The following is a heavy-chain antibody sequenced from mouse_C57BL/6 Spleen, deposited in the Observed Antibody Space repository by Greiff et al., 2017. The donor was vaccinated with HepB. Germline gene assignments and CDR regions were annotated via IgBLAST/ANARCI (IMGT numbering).Heavy chain of an antibody. V-gene: IGHV1-81*01. CDR1: GYTFTSYG. CDR2: NYPRSGNT. J-gene: IGHJ4*01. Sequence: QVQLQQSVAELARPGASVKLSCKASGYTFTSYGISWVKQRTGQGLEWIGENYPRSGNTYYNEKFKGKATLTADKSSSTAYMELRSLTSEDSAVYFCAREHGAMDYWGQGTSVTVSS. CDR3: AREHGAMDY.